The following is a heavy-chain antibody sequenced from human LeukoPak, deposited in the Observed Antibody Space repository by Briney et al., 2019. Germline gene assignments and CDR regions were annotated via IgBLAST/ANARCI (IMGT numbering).Heavy chain of an antibody. CDR1: GGTFSSYA. V-gene: IGHV1-69*06. J-gene: IGHJ5*02. CDR2: IIPIFGTA. D-gene: IGHD1-26*01. CDR3: ARGAWYSGSYYDP. Sequence: ASVKVSCKASGGTFSSYAISWVRQAPGQGLEWMGGIIPIFGTANYAQKFQGRVTITADKSTSTAYMELSSLRSDDTAVYYCARGAWYSGSYYDPWGQGTLVTVSS.